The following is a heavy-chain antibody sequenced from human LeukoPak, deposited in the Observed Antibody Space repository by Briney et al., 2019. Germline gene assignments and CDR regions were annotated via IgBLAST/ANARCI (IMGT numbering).Heavy chain of an antibody. J-gene: IGHJ3*02. D-gene: IGHD3-22*01. V-gene: IGHV4-39*07. CDR1: GGSISSSSYY. CDR3: ARSITMIVVVQDAFDI. Sequence: SETLSLTCTVSGGSISSSSYYWGWIRQPPGKGLEWIGSIYYSGSTYYNPSLKSRVTISVDTSKNQFSLKLSSVTAADTAVYYCARSITMIVVVQDAFDIWGQGTMVTVSS. CDR2: IYYSGST.